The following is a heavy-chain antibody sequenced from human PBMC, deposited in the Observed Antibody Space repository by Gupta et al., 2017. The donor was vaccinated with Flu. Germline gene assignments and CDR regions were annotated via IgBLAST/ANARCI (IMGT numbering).Heavy chain of an antibody. V-gene: IGHV3-7*01. Sequence: EQLVESGGGLILPGGSLKLSCVVSGFNFRTYWMDWVRQTPGKGLEWVANRAADASVKNYADSVKGRFTISRDDAKNSLFLQMNNLRAEDTAVYYCARNRGWQQFDYWGQGALVTVSS. D-gene: IGHD3-10*01. J-gene: IGHJ4*02. CDR2: RAADASVK. CDR3: ARNRGWQQFDY. CDR1: GFNFRTYW.